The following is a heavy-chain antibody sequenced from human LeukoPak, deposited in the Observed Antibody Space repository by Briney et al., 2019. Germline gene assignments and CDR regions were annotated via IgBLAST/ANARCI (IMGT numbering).Heavy chain of an antibody. J-gene: IGHJ4*02. CDR1: GFTFSSYA. CDR3: ARDLVNTGMVGFDY. V-gene: IGHV3-21*01. Sequence: GGSLRLSCAASGFTFSSYAMSWVRQAPGMGLEWVSSISVSSSYKHYADSVKGRFTISRDNAKNSLYLQMNSLRAEDTAVYYCARDLVNTGMVGFDYWGQGTLVTVSS. CDR2: ISVSSSYK. D-gene: IGHD5-18*01.